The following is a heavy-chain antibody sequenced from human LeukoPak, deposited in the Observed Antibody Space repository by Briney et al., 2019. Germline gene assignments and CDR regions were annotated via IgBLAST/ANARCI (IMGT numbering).Heavy chain of an antibody. Sequence: SETLSLTCTVSGGSISSYYWSWIRQPPGKGLEWIGYIYYSGSTNYNPSLKSRVTISVDTSKNQFSLKLSSVTAADTAVYYCARGRPYYDFWSGYYADYWGQGTLVTVSS. D-gene: IGHD3-3*01. J-gene: IGHJ4*02. CDR2: IYYSGST. CDR3: ARGRPYYDFWSGYYADY. CDR1: GGSISSYY. V-gene: IGHV4-59*01.